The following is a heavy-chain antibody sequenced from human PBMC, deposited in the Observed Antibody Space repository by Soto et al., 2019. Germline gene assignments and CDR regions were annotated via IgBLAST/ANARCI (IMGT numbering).Heavy chain of an antibody. Sequence: EVQLLESGGGLVQPGGSLRLSCAASGFTFNNYAMTWVRQAPGKGLEWVSAISGGGDTTSYADSVKGRFTVSRDGSENTLYLQMSSLRAQDTALYYCAKGRGGSGSLTPRVDFWGQGTLVTVCS. CDR3: AKGRGGSGSLTPRVDF. V-gene: IGHV3-23*01. D-gene: IGHD3-10*01. J-gene: IGHJ4*02. CDR2: ISGGGDTT. CDR1: GFTFNNYA.